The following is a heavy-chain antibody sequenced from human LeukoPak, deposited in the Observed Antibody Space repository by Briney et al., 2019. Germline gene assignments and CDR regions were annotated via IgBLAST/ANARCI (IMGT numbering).Heavy chain of an antibody. CDR1: GGSISSRGYY. CDR3: ARNGYTYGLDL. J-gene: IGHJ5*02. D-gene: IGHD5-18*01. V-gene: IGHV4-31*03. Sequence: SETLSLTCTVSGGSISSRGYYWSWVRQHPGKGLEWIAYIYYGGDTYYNPSLKSRATISIDTSKNEVLLQLRSVFAADTAVYYCARNGYTYGLDLWGQGTLVTVSS. CDR2: IYYGGDT.